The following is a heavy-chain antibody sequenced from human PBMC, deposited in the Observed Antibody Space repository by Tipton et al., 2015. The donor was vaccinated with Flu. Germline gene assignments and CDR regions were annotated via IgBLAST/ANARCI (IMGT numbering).Heavy chain of an antibody. CDR3: ARLSYYDVDLKNFYFDY. D-gene: IGHD3-10*02. CDR2: FYYSGST. V-gene: IGHV4-39*01. J-gene: IGHJ4*02. CDR1: GDSMSSTSYY. Sequence: TLSLTCIVSGDSMSSTSYYWGWIRQPPGKGLEWIGSFYYSGSTYYNPSLKSRVTMSVDRSNNQFSLKLRSVTAADTAVYYCARLSYYDVDLKNFYFDYWGQGALVTVSS.